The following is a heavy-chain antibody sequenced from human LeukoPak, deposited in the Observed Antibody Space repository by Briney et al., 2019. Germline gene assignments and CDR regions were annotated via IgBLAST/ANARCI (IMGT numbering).Heavy chain of an antibody. Sequence: ASVKVSCKASGYTFTSYYMHWVRQAPGQGLEWMGIINPSGGSTSYAQKFQGRVTITRNTSISTAYMELSSLRSEDTAVYYCAGGYSTDDAFDIWGQGTMVTVSS. J-gene: IGHJ3*02. CDR3: AGGYSTDDAFDI. CDR1: GYTFTSYY. V-gene: IGHV1-46*01. D-gene: IGHD4-11*01. CDR2: INPSGGST.